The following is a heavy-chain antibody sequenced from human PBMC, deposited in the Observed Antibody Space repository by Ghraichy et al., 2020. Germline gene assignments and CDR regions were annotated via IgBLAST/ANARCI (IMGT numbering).Heavy chain of an antibody. CDR1: GGSFSGYY. Sequence: SETLSLTCAVYGGSFSGYYWSWIRQPPGKGLEWIGEINHSGSTNYNPSLKSRVNISVDTSKNQFSLKLSSVTAADTAVYYCASIAVAGTLDVWGKGTTVTVSS. CDR3: ASIAVAGTLDV. D-gene: IGHD6-19*01. CDR2: INHSGST. J-gene: IGHJ6*04. V-gene: IGHV4-34*01.